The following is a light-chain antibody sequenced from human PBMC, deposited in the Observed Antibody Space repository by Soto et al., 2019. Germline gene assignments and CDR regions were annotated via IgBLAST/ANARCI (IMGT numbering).Light chain of an antibody. CDR3: QKCKVAPFT. J-gene: IGKJ4*01. CDR1: QDIGNF. V-gene: IGKV1-27*01. CDR2: AAS. Sequence: LMTQSPSSLSAFVGDRVTITCRASQDIGNFLAWYQQKPGKVPKLLIYAASTLQSGVPSRFIGSGSGTDFTLTISSLQPEDVATYYCQKCKVAPFTFGGGTKVEIK.